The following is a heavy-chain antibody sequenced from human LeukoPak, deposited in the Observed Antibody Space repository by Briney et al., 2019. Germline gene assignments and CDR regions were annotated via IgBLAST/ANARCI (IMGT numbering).Heavy chain of an antibody. CDR1: GFTFSSYS. D-gene: IGHD4/OR15-4a*01. Sequence: GGSLRLSCAASGFTFSSYSMNWVRQAPGKGLEWVSVIYSGGSTYYADSVKGRFTISRDNSKNTLYLQMNSLRAEDTAVYYCARVKGAPFAGYFDYWGQGTLVTVSS. J-gene: IGHJ4*02. V-gene: IGHV3-53*01. CDR3: ARVKGAPFAGYFDY. CDR2: IYSGGST.